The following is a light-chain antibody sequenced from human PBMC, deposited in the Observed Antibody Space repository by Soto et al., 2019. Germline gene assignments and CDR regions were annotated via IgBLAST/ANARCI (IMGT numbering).Light chain of an antibody. J-gene: IGKJ3*01. CDR2: AAS. CDR3: QESYSHSRT. CDR1: QSINTY. V-gene: IGKV1-39*01. Sequence: DIQMTQSPSSLSASVGDRVTITCRASQSINTYLNWYQQKPGKAPKLLIYAASSLQSGVPSRFSGSGSGTDFTLTTGSLQPEDFATYYCQESYSHSRTFGPGTKVDIK.